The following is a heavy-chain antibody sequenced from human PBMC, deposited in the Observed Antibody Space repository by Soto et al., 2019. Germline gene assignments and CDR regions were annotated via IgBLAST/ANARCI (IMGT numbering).Heavy chain of an antibody. D-gene: IGHD3-22*01. V-gene: IGHV3-23*01. Sequence: EVQLLESGGGLVQPGGSLRLSCAASGFTFSSYAMSWVRQAPGKGLEWVSAISGSGGSTYYADSVKGRFTISRDNSKNTLYLQMNSLRAADTAVYYCAKDYYDSSGYYLFGGFVCYFDYWGQGTLVTVSS. CDR1: GFTFSSYA. J-gene: IGHJ4*02. CDR2: ISGSGGST. CDR3: AKDYYDSSGYYLFGGFVCYFDY.